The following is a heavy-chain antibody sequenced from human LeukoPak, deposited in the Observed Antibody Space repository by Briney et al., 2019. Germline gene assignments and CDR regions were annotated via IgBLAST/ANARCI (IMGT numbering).Heavy chain of an antibody. CDR1: GFTFSSYA. CDR2: ISGSGDGT. D-gene: IGHD3-22*01. V-gene: IGHV3-23*01. CDR3: AKDRDYYAVDY. Sequence: AGGSLRLSCAASGFTFSSYAMSWVRQAPGKGLDWVSAISGSGDGTYYADSVKGRFTISRDNSKNTLYLQMNTLRAEDTAVYYCAKDRDYYAVDYWGQGTLVTLSA. J-gene: IGHJ4*02.